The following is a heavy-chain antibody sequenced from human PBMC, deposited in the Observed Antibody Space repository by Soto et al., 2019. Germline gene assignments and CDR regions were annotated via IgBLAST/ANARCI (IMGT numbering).Heavy chain of an antibody. CDR3: ARGMSDGFGAVS. D-gene: IGHD3-10*01. CDR2: MGPNSGNT. Sequence: QVQLVQYGAEVKKPGASVKVSCKTSGYTFTNYDINWVRQAPGQGLEWMGWMGPNSGNTGFAPKFQGRVTLTRNTSITTAYMEVSSLGSEDPGVYYCARGMSDGFGAVSWGQGTLVTVSS. V-gene: IGHV1-8*01. CDR1: GYTFTNYD. J-gene: IGHJ5*02.